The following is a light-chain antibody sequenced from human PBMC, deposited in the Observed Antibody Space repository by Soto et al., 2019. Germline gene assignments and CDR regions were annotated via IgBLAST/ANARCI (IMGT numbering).Light chain of an antibody. J-gene: IGKJ1*01. CDR2: DAS. V-gene: IGKV1-5*01. CDR1: QSISSW. CDR3: QQYNSYST. Sequence: DIPMTQSPSTLSASVGDRVTITCRASQSISSWLAWYQQKPGKAPKLVIYDASSLESGVPSRFSGSGSGTEFTLTISSLQPDDFATYYCQQYNSYSTFGQGTKVEIK.